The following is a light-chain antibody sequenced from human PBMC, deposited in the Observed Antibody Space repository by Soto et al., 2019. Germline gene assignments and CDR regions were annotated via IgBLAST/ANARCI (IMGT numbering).Light chain of an antibody. CDR2: YDS. J-gene: IGLJ3*02. CDR3: QVWDSSSDLWV. Sequence: SYELTQPPSVSVAPGKTARITWGGNNIGSKSVHWYQQKPGQAPVLVIYYDSDRPSGIPERFSGSNSGNTATLTISRVEAGDEADYYCQVWDSSSDLWVFGGGTKLTVL. CDR1: NIGSKS. V-gene: IGLV3-21*04.